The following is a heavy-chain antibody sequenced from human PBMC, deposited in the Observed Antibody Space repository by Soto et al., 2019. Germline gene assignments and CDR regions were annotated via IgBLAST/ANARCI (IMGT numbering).Heavy chain of an antibody. V-gene: IGHV4-39*07. CDR3: AAQDIVLVPAAALFDY. Sequence: SETLSLTCTVSGGSISSSSYYWGWIRQPPGKGLEWIGSIYYSGSTYYNPSLKSRVTISVDTSKNQFSLKLSSVTAADTAVYYCAAQDIVLVPAAALFDYWGQGTLVTVSS. CDR1: GGSISSSSYY. CDR2: IYYSGST. J-gene: IGHJ4*02. D-gene: IGHD2-2*01.